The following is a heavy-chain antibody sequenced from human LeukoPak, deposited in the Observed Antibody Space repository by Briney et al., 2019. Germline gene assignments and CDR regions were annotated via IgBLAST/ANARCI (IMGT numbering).Heavy chain of an antibody. CDR1: GFTFSSYA. CDR3: ASIIAVAGTGEYYFDY. CDR2: ISYDGSNK. D-gene: IGHD6-19*01. J-gene: IGHJ4*02. V-gene: IGHV3-30-3*01. Sequence: GGSLRLSCAASGFTFSSYAMHWVRQAPGKGLEWVAVISYDGSNKYYADSVKGRFTISRDNSKNTLYLQMNSLRAEDTAMYYCASIIAVAGTGEYYFDYWGQGTLVTVSS.